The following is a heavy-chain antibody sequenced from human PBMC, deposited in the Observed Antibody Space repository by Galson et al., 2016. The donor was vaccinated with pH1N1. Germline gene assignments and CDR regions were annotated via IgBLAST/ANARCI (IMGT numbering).Heavy chain of an antibody. J-gene: IGHJ5*02. D-gene: IGHD3-16*01. Sequence: QSGAEVKKPGASVKVSCKASGYTFDMFGISWVRQAPGQGLQWMGWINPYDANTNYAQKFQGRVTLTTDTSTSTAYLELRSLRYDDTAVYYCARDTKIEGVTTGWFDPWGQGTLVTVSS. CDR1: GYTFDMFG. CDR2: INPYDANT. CDR3: ARDTKIEGVTTGWFDP. V-gene: IGHV1-18*01.